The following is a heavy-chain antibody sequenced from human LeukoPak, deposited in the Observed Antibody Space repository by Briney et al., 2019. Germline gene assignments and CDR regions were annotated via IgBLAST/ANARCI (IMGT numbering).Heavy chain of an antibody. J-gene: IGHJ6*02. CDR3: ARDLRYQLLRRDHGMDV. D-gene: IGHD2-2*01. Sequence: SETLSLTCTVSGGSISSSSYYWGWIRQPPGKGLEWIGSIYYSGSTYYNPSLKSRVTISVDTSKNQFSLKLSSVTAADTAVYYCARDLRYQLLRRDHGMDVWGQGTTVTVSS. V-gene: IGHV4-39*07. CDR1: GGSISSSSYY. CDR2: IYYSGST.